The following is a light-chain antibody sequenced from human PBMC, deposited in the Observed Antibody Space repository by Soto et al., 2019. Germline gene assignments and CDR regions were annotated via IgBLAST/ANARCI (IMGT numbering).Light chain of an antibody. J-gene: IGLJ1*01. Sequence: QSALTQPASVSGSPGQSITISCTGTSSDVGGYNYVSWYQQHPGKAPKLMIYDVSNRPSGVSDRFSGSKSGNTASLTISGLQADVEVDYYCSPTLCRCTYVFGTGIKVNV. CDR3: SPTLCRCTYV. CDR2: DVS. CDR1: SSDVGGYNY. V-gene: IGLV2-14*01.